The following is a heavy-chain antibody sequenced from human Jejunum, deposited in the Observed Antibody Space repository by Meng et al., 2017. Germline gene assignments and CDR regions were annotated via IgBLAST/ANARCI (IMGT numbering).Heavy chain of an antibody. J-gene: IGHJ5*02. CDR2: IYYNGKS. CDR3: ARASYSYDSWFDP. D-gene: IGHD5-18*01. CDR1: GRSISSRSYY. V-gene: IGHV4-39*01. Sequence: QLQLQESGPGLVKPSETLSLSCTVSGRSISSRSYYWVWIRQSPGKGLEWIGQIYYNGKSYYNPSLKSRVTMSVDTSRSQFSLNLNTVTAADTAVYYCARASYSYDSWFDPWGQGTLVTVSS.